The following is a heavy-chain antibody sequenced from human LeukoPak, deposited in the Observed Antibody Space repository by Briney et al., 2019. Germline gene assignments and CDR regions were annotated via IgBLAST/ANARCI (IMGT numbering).Heavy chain of an antibody. CDR1: GVSFSGYY. D-gene: IGHD1-26*01. J-gene: IGHJ4*02. V-gene: IGHV4-34*01. CDR2: INNSGST. CDR3: ARWEGGSYYDFDY. Sequence: SETLSLTCAVYGVSFSGYYWSWIRQPPGKGLEWVGEINNSGSTNYNPSLKSQVTITVDTSKDQFSLKLSSVTAADTAVYYCARWEGGSYYDFDYWGQGTLVTVSS.